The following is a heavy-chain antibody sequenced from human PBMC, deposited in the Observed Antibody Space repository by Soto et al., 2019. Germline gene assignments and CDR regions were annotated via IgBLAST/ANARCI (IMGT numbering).Heavy chain of an antibody. Sequence: PSETLSLTCAVSGGSISSGDFSWNWIRQPPGKGLEYIGYIYYGGSTYYNPSLQSRVTMSVDRSRNQFSLKLNSVTAADTAVYCCAGARREDDNSSPGGYWGQGTLVTVSS. D-gene: IGHD6-13*01. V-gene: IGHV4-30-2*01. CDR1: GGSISSGDFS. J-gene: IGHJ4*02. CDR2: IYYGGST. CDR3: AGARREDDNSSPGGY.